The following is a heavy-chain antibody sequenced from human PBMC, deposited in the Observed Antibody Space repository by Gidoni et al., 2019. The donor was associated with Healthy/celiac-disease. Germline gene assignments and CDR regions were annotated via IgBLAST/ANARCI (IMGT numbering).Heavy chain of an antibody. CDR1: GFTFSSYS. CDR3: ARVPVEGWLRGYYYYYYMDV. D-gene: IGHD5-12*01. CDR2: ISSSSSYI. Sequence: EVQLVESGGGLVKPGGSLRLSCAASGFTFSSYSLHWVRQAPGKGLEWVSSISSSSSYIYYADSVKGRFTISRDNAKNSLYLQMNSLRAEDTAVYYCARVPVEGWLRGYYYYYYMDVWGKGTTVTVSS. J-gene: IGHJ6*03. V-gene: IGHV3-21*01.